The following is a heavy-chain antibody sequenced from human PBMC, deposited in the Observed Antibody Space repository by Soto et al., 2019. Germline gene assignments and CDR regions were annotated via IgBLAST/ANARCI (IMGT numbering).Heavy chain of an antibody. CDR3: ARLGRSGYDSYYYYGMDV. CDR1: GYTFTGYY. V-gene: IGHV1-2*04. J-gene: IGHJ6*02. D-gene: IGHD5-12*01. Sequence: ASVKVSCKASGYTFTGYYMHWVRQAPGQGLEWMGWINPNSGGTNYAQKFQGWVTMTRDTSISTAYMELSRLRSDDTAVHYCARLGRSGYDSYYYYGMDVWGQGTTVTVSS. CDR2: INPNSGGT.